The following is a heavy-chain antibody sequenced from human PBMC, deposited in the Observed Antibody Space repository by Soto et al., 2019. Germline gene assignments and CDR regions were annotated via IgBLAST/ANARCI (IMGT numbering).Heavy chain of an antibody. D-gene: IGHD6-13*01. CDR3: AREVAVAGPGGDNWFDL. V-gene: IGHV4-30-4*01. CDR2: IYYSGST. Sequence: SETLSLTCTVSGGSISSGDYYWSWIRQPPGKGLEWIGYIYYSGSTYYNPSLKSRVTISVDTSKNQFSLKLSSVTAADTAVYYCAREVAVAGPGGDNWFDLWGQGTLVTVSS. CDR1: GGSISSGDYY. J-gene: IGHJ5*02.